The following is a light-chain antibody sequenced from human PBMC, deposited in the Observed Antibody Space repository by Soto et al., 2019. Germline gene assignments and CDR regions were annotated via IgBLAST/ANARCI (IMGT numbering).Light chain of an antibody. V-gene: IGLV2-23*02. CDR3: CSSAGGGTYV. CDR2: EVT. CDR1: SSDVGSYDL. Sequence: LAQRASVSGSPGQSIAISCTGTSSDVGSYDLVSWYQQHPGKAPKLMIYEVTKRPSGVSSRFSGSKSGNTASLTISGLQAEDDADYYCCSSAGGGTYVFGTGTKVTVL. J-gene: IGLJ1*01.